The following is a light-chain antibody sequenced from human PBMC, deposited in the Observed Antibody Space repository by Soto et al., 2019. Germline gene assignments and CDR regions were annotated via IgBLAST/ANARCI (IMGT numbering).Light chain of an antibody. CDR2: EVS. CDR1: SSDIGSYNR. CDR3: SSYTSSITLV. J-gene: IGLJ2*01. Sequence: QSALTQPPSVSGSPGQSVTISCTGTSSDIGSYNRVSWYQQPPGAAPKLMIYEVSNRPSGVPDRFSGSKSGNTASLTISGLQADDEADYYCSSYTSSITLVFGGGTKPPS. V-gene: IGLV2-18*02.